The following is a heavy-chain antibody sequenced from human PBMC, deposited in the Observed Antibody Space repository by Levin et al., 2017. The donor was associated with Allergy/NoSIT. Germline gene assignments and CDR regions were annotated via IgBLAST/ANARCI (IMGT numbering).Heavy chain of an antibody. CDR3: ARDLNVPYYYDSSGYFDY. J-gene: IGHJ4*02. Sequence: GGSLRLSCAASGFTFSSYWMSWVRQAPGKGLEWVANIKQDGSEKYYVDSVKGRFTISRDNAKNSLYLQMNSLRAEDTAVYYCARDLNVPYYYDSSGYFDYWGQGTLVTVSS. CDR1: GFTFSSYW. V-gene: IGHV3-7*01. CDR2: IKQDGSEK. D-gene: IGHD3-22*01.